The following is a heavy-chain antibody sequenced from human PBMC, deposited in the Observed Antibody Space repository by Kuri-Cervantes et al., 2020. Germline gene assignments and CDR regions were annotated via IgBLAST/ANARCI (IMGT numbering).Heavy chain of an antibody. CDR3: ARLDYDSSGPYP. J-gene: IGHJ5*02. Sequence: GGSLRLSCKGSGYRFTSYWIVWVRQMPGKGLEWMGIIYPGDSDTRYSPSFQGQVTISADKSSSTAYLQWRSLKASDTAMYYCARLDYDSSGPYPWGQGTLVTVSS. CDR1: GYRFTSYW. D-gene: IGHD3-22*01. CDR2: IYPGDSDT. V-gene: IGHV5-51*01.